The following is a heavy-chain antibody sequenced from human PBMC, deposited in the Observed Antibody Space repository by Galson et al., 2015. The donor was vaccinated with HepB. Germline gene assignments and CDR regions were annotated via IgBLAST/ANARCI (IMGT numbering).Heavy chain of an antibody. CDR3: AKEVEGSYYDGRVWYYYYYMDV. CDR1: GFTFSSYA. Sequence: SLRLSCAASGFTFSSYAMNWVRQAPGKGLEWVSGISGSGGTTDYADSVKGRFTISRDTSKNMLYLQVNSLRVEDTAVYYCAKEVEGSYYDGRVWYYYYYMDVWGKGTTVTVSS. V-gene: IGHV3-23*01. J-gene: IGHJ6*03. CDR2: ISGSGGTT. D-gene: IGHD1-26*01.